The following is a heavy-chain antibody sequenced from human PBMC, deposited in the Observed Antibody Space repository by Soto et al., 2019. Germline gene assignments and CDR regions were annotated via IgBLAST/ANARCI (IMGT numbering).Heavy chain of an antibody. Sequence: SVKVSCKASGGTFSGYAISWVRQAPGQGLEWMGGIIPIFGTANYAQKFQGRVTITADKSTSTAYMELSSLRSEDTAVYYCARGLGSNWNYASIDYWCQANLVTVSS. CDR1: GGTFSGYA. CDR3: ARGLGSNWNYASIDY. CDR2: IIPIFGTA. J-gene: IGHJ4*02. D-gene: IGHD1-7*01. V-gene: IGHV1-69*06.